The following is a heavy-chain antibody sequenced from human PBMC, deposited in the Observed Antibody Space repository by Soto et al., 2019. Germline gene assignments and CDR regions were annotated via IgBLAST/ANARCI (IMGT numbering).Heavy chain of an antibody. J-gene: IGHJ4*02. CDR3: ARWSYLDY. V-gene: IGHV3-23*01. CDR1: GFSFGSYA. Sequence: GGSLRLSCAASGFSFGSYALSWVRQAPGKGLEWVSTISGSDGKTFYADSVKGRYSISRDTSQSTLYLQMNSLRADDTAMYYCARWSYLDYWGQGTRVTVSS. CDR2: ISGSDGKT. D-gene: IGHD3-3*01.